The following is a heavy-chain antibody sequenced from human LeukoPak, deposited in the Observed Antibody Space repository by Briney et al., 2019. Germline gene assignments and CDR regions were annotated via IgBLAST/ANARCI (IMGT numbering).Heavy chain of an antibody. V-gene: IGHV4-34*01. J-gene: IGHJ5*01. CDR3: ARGVRAVVLRYFDWFDY. D-gene: IGHD3-9*01. CDR1: GGSFSGYY. Sequence: SETLSLTCAVYGGSFSGYYWSWIRQPPGKGLGWIGEINHSGSTNYNPSLKSRVTISVDTSKNQFSLKLSSVTAADTAVYYCARGVRAVVLRYFDWFDYWGQGTLVTVSS. CDR2: INHSGST.